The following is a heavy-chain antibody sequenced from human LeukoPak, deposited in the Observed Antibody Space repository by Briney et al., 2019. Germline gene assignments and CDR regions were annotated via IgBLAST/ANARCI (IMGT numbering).Heavy chain of an antibody. J-gene: IGHJ4*02. CDR3: AIEPHNVLLWFGEFDY. D-gene: IGHD3-10*01. CDR1: GYTLTELS. CDR2: FDPEDGET. Sequence: ASVKVSCKVSGYTLTELSMHWVRQAPGKGLEWMGGFDPEDGETIYAQKFQGRVTMTEDTSTDTAYMELSSLRSEDTAVYYCAIEPHNVLLWFGEFDYWGQGTLVTVSS. V-gene: IGHV1-24*01.